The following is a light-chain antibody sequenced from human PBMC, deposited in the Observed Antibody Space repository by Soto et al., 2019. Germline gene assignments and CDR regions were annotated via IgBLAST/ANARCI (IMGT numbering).Light chain of an antibody. J-gene: IGLJ3*02. CDR2: MNS. CDR3: VAWDDNLSSRV. Sequence: QSVLTQTPSASGTPGQRVTISCSGSNSNMGRNYVYWYQQVPGTAPKLLIYMNSQRPSGVPDRFSGSKSGTSASLVITGLRPEDEADYYCVAWDDNLSSRVFGGGTKLSVL. CDR1: NSNMGRNY. V-gene: IGLV1-47*01.